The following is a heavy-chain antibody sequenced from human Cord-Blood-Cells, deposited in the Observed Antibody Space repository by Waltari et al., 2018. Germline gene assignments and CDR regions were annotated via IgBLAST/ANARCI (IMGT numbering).Heavy chain of an antibody. CDR1: GGTFRSDA. CDR3: ARPYSSSWYWFDP. CDR2: IIPIFGTA. J-gene: IGHJ5*02. V-gene: IGHV1-69*01. Sequence: QVQLVQSGAEVKKTGSSVKVSCKASGGTFRSDAISCVRQAPGQGLEWMGGIIPIFGTANDAQKFQGRVTITADESTSTAYMELSSLRSEDTAVYYCARPYSSSWYWFDPWGQGTLVTVSS. D-gene: IGHD6-13*01.